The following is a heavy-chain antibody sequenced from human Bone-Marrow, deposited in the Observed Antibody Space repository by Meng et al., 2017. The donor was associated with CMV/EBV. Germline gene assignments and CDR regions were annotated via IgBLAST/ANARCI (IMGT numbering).Heavy chain of an antibody. J-gene: IGHJ6*02. CDR1: GGTFSSYA. V-gene: IGHV1-69*05. CDR3: ARYVTYYYYGMDV. D-gene: IGHD3-16*01. CDR2: IIPIFGTP. Sequence: SVKVSCKASGGTFSSYAISWVRQAPGQGLEWMGGIIPIFGTPNYAQKFQGRVTMTRNTSISTAYMELSSLRSEDTAVYYCARYVTYYYYGMDVWGQGTTVTVSS.